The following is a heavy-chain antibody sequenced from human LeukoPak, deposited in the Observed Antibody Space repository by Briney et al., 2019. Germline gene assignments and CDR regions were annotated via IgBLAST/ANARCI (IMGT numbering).Heavy chain of an antibody. CDR2: ISTGDGST. CDR3: ARDDSGYVPY. D-gene: IGHD5-12*01. J-gene: IGHJ4*02. Sequence: ASVKVSCTASGYSFSTYDMSWVRQAPGQGLEWMGWISTGDGSTKFAQKFQGRVTMTTDTSTSTAYMELWSLRSDDTAVYYCARDDSGYVPYWGQGTLVTVSS. CDR1: GYSFSTYD. V-gene: IGHV1-18*01.